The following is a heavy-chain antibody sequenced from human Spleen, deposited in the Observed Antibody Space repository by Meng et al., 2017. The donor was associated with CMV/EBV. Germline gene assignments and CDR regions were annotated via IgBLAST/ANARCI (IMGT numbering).Heavy chain of an antibody. CDR3: GRGKGADSGCIDY. D-gene: IGHD6-19*01. CDR1: GFTFSVYN. J-gene: IGHJ4*02. CDR2: IYRGGGST. Sequence: GESLKISCAASGFTFSVYNMNWVRQAPGKGLEWISGIYRGGGSTFYADSVKGRFTISRDDSKNTVYLQMDSLRAEDTAVYYCGRGKGADSGCIDYWGQGTLVTVSS. V-gene: IGHV3-23*03.